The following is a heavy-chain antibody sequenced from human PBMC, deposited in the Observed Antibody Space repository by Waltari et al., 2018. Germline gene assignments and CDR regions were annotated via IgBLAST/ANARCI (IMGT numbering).Heavy chain of an antibody. CDR1: VCPFSSAG. CDR2: IKTTTKGGTT. Sequence: EVQLVESGGGLVEPGGSLRFSCAPSVCPFSSAGLSWVRQAPGKGLEWIGRIKTTTKGGTTDYAAPVKGRFTISRDDSANTLFLQMNSLKTEDSAVYYCATYRFNYETKAGFDYWGQGTLVTVSS. D-gene: IGHD3-22*01. J-gene: IGHJ4*02. V-gene: IGHV3-15*01. CDR3: ATYRFNYETKAGFDY.